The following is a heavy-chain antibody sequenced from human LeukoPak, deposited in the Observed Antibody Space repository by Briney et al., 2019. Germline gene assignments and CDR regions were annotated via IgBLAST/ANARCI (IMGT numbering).Heavy chain of an antibody. Sequence: GGSLRLSCAASGFTFSSYAMSWVRQAPGKGLEWVANIKQDGSEKYYVDSVKGRFTISRDNAKNSLYLQMNSLRAEDTAVYYCARDNPKQQLYYWGQGTLVTVSS. CDR1: GFTFSSYA. J-gene: IGHJ4*02. D-gene: IGHD6-13*01. V-gene: IGHV3-7*01. CDR3: ARDNPKQQLYY. CDR2: IKQDGSEK.